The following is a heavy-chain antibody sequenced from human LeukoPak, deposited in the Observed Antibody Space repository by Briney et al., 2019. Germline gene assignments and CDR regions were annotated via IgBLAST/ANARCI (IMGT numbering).Heavy chain of an antibody. J-gene: IGHJ4*02. CDR1: GGSISSFY. CDR3: ARGYSGSYGRFDY. D-gene: IGHD1-26*01. CDR2: IYYSGNT. Sequence: SETLSLTCTVSGGSISSFYWSWIRQPPGKGLEWIGYIYYSGNTNHNPSLKNRVTISVDTSKNQFSLKLSSVTAADTAVYYCARGYSGSYGRFDYWGQGTLATVSS. V-gene: IGHV4-59*01.